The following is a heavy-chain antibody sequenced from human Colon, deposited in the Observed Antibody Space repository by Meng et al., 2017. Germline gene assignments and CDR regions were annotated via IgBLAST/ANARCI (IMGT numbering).Heavy chain of an antibody. Sequence: QVQVQQSGPRLVKPSQTLSLTCAISGDSVSSNRALWHWVRQSPSRGLEWLGQTYYRSEWQNHYGVSVKSRITINADTSRNHFSLHLNSVTPEDTAVYYCTTWYGEYWGQGTLVTVFS. CDR1: GDSVSSNRAL. CDR3: TTWYGEY. J-gene: IGHJ4*02. CDR2: TYYRSEWQN. D-gene: IGHD3-10*01. V-gene: IGHV6-1*01.